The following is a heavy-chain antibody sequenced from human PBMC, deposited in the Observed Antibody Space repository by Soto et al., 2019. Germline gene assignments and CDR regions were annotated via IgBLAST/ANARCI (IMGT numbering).Heavy chain of an antibody. J-gene: IGHJ6*02. Sequence: PSETLSLICTVSGGSVSSGSYYCSWIRQPPGKGLEWIGYIYYSGSTNYNPSLKSRVTISVDTSKNQFSLKLSSVTAADTAVYYCARGESGYSYGSYYYGMDVWGQGTTVTVSS. V-gene: IGHV4-61*01. CDR2: IYYSGST. D-gene: IGHD5-18*01. CDR1: GGSVSSGSYY. CDR3: ARGESGYSYGSYYYGMDV.